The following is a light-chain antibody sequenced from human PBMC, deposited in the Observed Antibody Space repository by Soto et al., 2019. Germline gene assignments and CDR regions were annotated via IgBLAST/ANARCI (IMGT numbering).Light chain of an antibody. V-gene: IGKV3-15*01. CDR1: QSVSTN. CDR3: QQYNNWPPFT. Sequence: EIVMTQSPATLSMSPGERAALSCRASQSVSTNLAWYQQKPGQAPRLLIYGASTRATRIPARFSGSGSGTEFTLTISSLQSEDFAVYYCQQYNNWPPFTFGPGTKVDIK. CDR2: GAS. J-gene: IGKJ3*01.